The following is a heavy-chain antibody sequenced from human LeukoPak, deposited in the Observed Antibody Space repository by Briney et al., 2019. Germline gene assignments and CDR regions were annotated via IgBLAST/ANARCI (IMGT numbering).Heavy chain of an antibody. V-gene: IGHV1-24*01. CDR3: ATVGRVREWPRGEYYYYGMDV. D-gene: IGHD3-16*01. CDR2: FDPEDGET. CDR1: GYTLTELS. Sequence: PGASVNVSCKVSGYTLTELSMHWVRQAPGKGLEWMGGFDPEDGETIYAQKFQGRVTMTEDTSTDTAYMELSSLRSEDTAVYYCATVGRVREWPRGEYYYYGMDVWGQGTTVTVSS. J-gene: IGHJ6*02.